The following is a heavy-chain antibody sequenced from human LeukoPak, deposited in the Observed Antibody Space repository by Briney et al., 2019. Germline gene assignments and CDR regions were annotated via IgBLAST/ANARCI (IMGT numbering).Heavy chain of an antibody. Sequence: SETLSLTCSVSGGSISGYYWSWIRQPPGRGLEWIGYIYYSGSANYNPSLKSRVTMSVDTSKNQFSLKLTSVTAADTAVYYCARRAYYYDSSGYSTKGGWFDPWGQGTLVTVSS. V-gene: IGHV4-59*01. J-gene: IGHJ5*02. CDR1: GGSISGYY. D-gene: IGHD3-22*01. CDR2: IYYSGSA. CDR3: ARRAYYYDSSGYSTKGGWFDP.